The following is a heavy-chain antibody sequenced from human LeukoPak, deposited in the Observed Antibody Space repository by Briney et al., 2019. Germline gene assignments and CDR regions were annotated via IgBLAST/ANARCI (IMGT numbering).Heavy chain of an antibody. D-gene: IGHD2-15*01. CDR2: IYPGDSDT. Sequence: GESPKISCKGSGYSFTSYWIGWVRQMPGKGLEWMGIIYPGDSDTRYSPSFQGQVTISADKSISTAYLQWSSLRASDTAMYYCARPAYCSGGSCHRDYWGQGTLVTVSS. CDR1: GYSFTSYW. CDR3: ARPAYCSGGSCHRDY. V-gene: IGHV5-51*01. J-gene: IGHJ4*02.